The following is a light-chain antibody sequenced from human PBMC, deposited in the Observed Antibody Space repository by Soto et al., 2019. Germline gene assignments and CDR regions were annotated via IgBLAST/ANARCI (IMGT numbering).Light chain of an antibody. Sequence: IVLKQSPGTLSLSPGERATLSCRASQSVSGSYLAWYQQKPGQAPRPLIYGASSRATGIPDRFSGRGSGTDFTLIISRLGPEDFAVYYCQQYVSLNKTFGQGTKV. J-gene: IGKJ1*01. CDR2: GAS. CDR1: QSVSGSY. V-gene: IGKV3-20*01. CDR3: QQYVSLNKT.